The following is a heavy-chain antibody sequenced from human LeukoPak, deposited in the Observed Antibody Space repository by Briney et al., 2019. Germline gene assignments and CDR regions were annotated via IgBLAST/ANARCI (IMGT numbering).Heavy chain of an antibody. D-gene: IGHD6-6*01. V-gene: IGHV3-66*01. CDR2: IYSGGST. CDR3: AREVAASRYAFDI. CDR1: GFTVSSSY. J-gene: IGHJ3*02. Sequence: GGSLRLSCAASGFTVSSSYMSWVRQAPGKGLEWVSVIYSGGSTYYADSVKGRFTISRDNSKNTLYLQMNSLRADDTAVYYCAREVAASRYAFDIWGQGTMVTVSS.